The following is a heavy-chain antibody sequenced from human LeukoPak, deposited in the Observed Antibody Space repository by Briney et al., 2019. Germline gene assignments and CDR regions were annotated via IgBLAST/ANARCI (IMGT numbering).Heavy chain of an antibody. J-gene: IGHJ5*02. CDR2: IIPIFGTA. CDR3: ASIAVAGFRFDP. V-gene: IGHV1-69*06. Sequence: GASVKVSCKASGGTFSSYAISWVRQAPGQGLEWMGGIIPIFGTANYAQKFQGRVTITADKSTSTAYMELSSLRSEDTAVYYCASIAVAGFRFDPWGQGTLVTVSS. D-gene: IGHD6-19*01. CDR1: GGTFSSYA.